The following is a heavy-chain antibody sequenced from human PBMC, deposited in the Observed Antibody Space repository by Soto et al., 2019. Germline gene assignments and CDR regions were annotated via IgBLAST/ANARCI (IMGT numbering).Heavy chain of an antibody. CDR3: ARLANEYDSGTLLYFQF. V-gene: IGHV4-31*03. CDR2: VYKTQST. J-gene: IGHJ4*02. CDR1: GDSISRGFFY. D-gene: IGHD3-10*01. Sequence: PSETLSLTCTVSGDSISRGFFYWSWIRHVPGKGLEWIGNVYKTQSTDFNPSLKSRLTMSVDTSTNQFSLRLTSVTAADTAVYYCARLANEYDSGTLLYFQFWGPGSLVTV.